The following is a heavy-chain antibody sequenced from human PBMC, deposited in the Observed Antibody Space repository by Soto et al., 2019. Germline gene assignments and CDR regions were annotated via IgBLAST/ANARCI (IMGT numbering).Heavy chain of an antibody. CDR1: GFSFSNAW. CDR2: IKRKIDGEKT. V-gene: IGHV3-15*07. CDR3: TTGSVEGV. Sequence: EVQLVESGGGLVKPGGSLRLSCAASGFSFSNAWMNWVRQAPGKGLEWVGRIKRKIDGEKTDYAAPVKGRFTISRDDSKNPLSLQMNSLKADDTAVYYCTTGSVEGVWGQGTTVTVSS. J-gene: IGHJ6*02.